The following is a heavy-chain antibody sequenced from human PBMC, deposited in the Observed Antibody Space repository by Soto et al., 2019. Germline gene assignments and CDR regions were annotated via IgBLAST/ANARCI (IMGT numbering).Heavy chain of an antibody. CDR3: ARGAVAGLYFFDY. CDR2: ISSSSAAI. J-gene: IGHJ4*02. D-gene: IGHD6-19*01. CDR1: GFTFSSYS. V-gene: IGHV3-48*02. Sequence: EVQLVESGGGLVQPGGSLRLSCAASGFTFSSYSMNWVRQAPGKGLEWVSYISSSSAAIVYADSVKGRITISRDNAKNSLYLQMNSLRDEDTAVYYCARGAVAGLYFFDYWGQGILVTVSS.